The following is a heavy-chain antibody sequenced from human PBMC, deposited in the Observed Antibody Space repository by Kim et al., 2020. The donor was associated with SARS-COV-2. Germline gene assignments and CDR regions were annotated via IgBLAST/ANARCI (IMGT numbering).Heavy chain of an antibody. CDR2: INHSGST. J-gene: IGHJ4*02. Sequence: SETLSLTCAVYGGSFSGYYWSWIRQPPGKGLEWIGEINHSGSTNYNPSLKSRVTISVDTSKNQFSLKLSSVTAADTAVYYCARGSPGTTGLFDYWGQGTLVTVSS. CDR3: ARGSPGTTGLFDY. V-gene: IGHV4-34*01. D-gene: IGHD1-1*01. CDR1: GGSFSGYY.